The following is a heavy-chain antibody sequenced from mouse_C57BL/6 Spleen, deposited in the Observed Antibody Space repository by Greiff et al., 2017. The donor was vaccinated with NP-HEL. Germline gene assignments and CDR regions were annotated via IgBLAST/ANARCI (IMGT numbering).Heavy chain of an antibody. V-gene: IGHV1-55*01. CDR3: ARSLYYGSPPFDY. CDR1: GYTFTSYW. J-gene: IGHJ2*01. CDR2: IYPGSGST. Sequence: QVQLQQSGAELVKPGASVKMSCKASGYTFTSYWITWVKQRPGQGLEWIGDIYPGSGSTNYNEKFKSKATLTVDTSSSTAYMQLSSLTSEDSAVYYCARSLYYGSPPFDYWGQGTPLTVSS. D-gene: IGHD1-1*01.